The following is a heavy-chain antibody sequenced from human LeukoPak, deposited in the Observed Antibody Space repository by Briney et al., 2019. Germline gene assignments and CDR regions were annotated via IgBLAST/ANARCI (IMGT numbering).Heavy chain of an antibody. Sequence: PGGSLRLSCAASGFTFSSYAMSWVRQAPGKGLEWVSAISGSGSTYYADSVKGRFTISRDNSKNSLYLQMNSLRADDTAVYYCAKEAGATGYFDYWGQGTLVTVPS. V-gene: IGHV3-23*01. D-gene: IGHD1-26*01. CDR2: ISGSGST. CDR3: AKEAGATGYFDY. J-gene: IGHJ4*02. CDR1: GFTFSSYA.